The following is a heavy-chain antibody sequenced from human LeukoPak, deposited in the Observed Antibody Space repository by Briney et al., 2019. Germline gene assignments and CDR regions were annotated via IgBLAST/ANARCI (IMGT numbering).Heavy chain of an antibody. CDR2: IRSKAYGGTT. V-gene: IGHV3-49*04. D-gene: IGHD6-19*01. J-gene: IGHJ4*02. Sequence: PGGSLRLSCTASGFTFADYAMSWVRQAPGKGLEWVGFIRSKAYGGTTDNATSVKGRFTISRDDSKSIAYLQMNSVKTEDTAVDYCTRAYEQWLARYDYWGQGTLVTVSS. CDR3: TRAYEQWLARYDY. CDR1: GFTFADYA.